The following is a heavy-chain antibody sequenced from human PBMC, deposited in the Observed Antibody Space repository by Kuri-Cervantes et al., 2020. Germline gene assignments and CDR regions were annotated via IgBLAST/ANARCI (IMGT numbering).Heavy chain of an antibody. J-gene: IGHJ4*02. V-gene: IGHV3-21*01. D-gene: IGHD2-15*01. CDR3: ARGSATVSTTNDY. CDR2: ISGTGAYT. CDR1: GFTFSNSS. Sequence: GESLKISCAASGFTFSNSSMNWVRQAPGKGLEWVSSISGTGAYTHYADSVKGRFTISRDNAKNSLYLQMNSLRAEDTAVYYCARGSATVSTTNDYWGQGTLVTVSS.